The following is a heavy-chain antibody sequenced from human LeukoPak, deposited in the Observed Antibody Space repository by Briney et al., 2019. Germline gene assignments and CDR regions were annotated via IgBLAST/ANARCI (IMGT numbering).Heavy chain of an antibody. CDR1: GGSFNGYS. V-gene: IGHV4-34*01. J-gene: IGHJ3*02. CDR2: FDPSGST. Sequence: SETLSVTCAVYGGSFNGYSWTWIRQPPGKGLEWIGEFDPSGSTNYNPSLKSRVTISVDTSKNQFSLKMRSVTAADTAVYYCARVRARGAFDIWGEGTMVTVSS. CDR3: ARVRARGAFDI.